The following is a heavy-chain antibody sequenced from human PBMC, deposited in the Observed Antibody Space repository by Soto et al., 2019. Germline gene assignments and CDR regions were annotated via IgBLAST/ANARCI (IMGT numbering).Heavy chain of an antibody. CDR2: INSDGSTT. CDR3: ARDPTTEGY. V-gene: IGHV3-74*01. D-gene: IGHD4-17*01. Sequence: HPAWSLGLSCAASGFTVRSYLMDWVRQAPGKGLVWVSRINSDGSTTNYADSVKGRFTISRDNAKNTLYLQMNSLRAEDTAVYYCARDPTTEGYWGQGTLVTVSS. CDR1: GFTVRSYL. J-gene: IGHJ4*02.